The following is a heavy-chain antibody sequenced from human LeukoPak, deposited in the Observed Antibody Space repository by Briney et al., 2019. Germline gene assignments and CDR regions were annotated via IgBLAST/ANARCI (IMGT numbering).Heavy chain of an antibody. CDR1: GGSISSSSYY. CDR3: AAKNWNYWFDP. Sequence: SETLSLTCTVSGGSISSSSYYWGWIRQPPGKGLEWIGSIYYSGNTYYNPSLKSRVTISVDTSKNQFSLKLSSVTAADTAVCYCAAKNWNYWFDPWGQGTLVTVSS. V-gene: IGHV4-39*07. CDR2: IYYSGNT. D-gene: IGHD1-7*01. J-gene: IGHJ5*02.